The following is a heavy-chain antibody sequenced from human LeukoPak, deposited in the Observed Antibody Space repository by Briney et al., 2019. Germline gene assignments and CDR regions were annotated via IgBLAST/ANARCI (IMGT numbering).Heavy chain of an antibody. Sequence: PGGSLRLSCEASGFTFSQYWMHWVRQAPGKGLVWVSRIDPDGSNTNYADSVKGRFTISRDNAKNTLYLQLNSLRAEDTAVYYCAREDYSNYAPYFDYWGQGTLVTVSS. CDR1: GFTFSQYW. J-gene: IGHJ4*02. D-gene: IGHD4-11*01. V-gene: IGHV3-74*01. CDR3: AREDYSNYAPYFDY. CDR2: IDPDGSNT.